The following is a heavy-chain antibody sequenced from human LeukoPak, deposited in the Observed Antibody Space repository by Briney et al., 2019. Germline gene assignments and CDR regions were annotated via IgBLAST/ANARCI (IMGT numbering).Heavy chain of an antibody. D-gene: IGHD6-25*01. CDR3: TRPRGSGCSTRYYDY. CDR2: IRDKDSSYTT. V-gene: IGHV3-72*01. Sequence: PGGSLRLSCVASGFTFSDHYMDWVRQAPGKGLEWVGRIRDKDSSYTTEYAASVRGRFTMSRDDSKNSLFLQMNSLQIDDTAVYYCTRPRGSGCSTRYYDYWGQGTLVTVSS. J-gene: IGHJ4*02. CDR1: GFTFSDHY.